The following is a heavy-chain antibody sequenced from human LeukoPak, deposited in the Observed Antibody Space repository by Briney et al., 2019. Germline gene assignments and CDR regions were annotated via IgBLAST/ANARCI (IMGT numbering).Heavy chain of an antibody. D-gene: IGHD1-1*01. V-gene: IGHV3-20*04. J-gene: IGHJ4*02. CDR1: GFTFDGYG. Sequence: GGSLRLSCAASGFTFDGYGMNWVRQIPGKGLEWVSAINWNGGSTGYADSVKGRFTISRDNSKNTLYLQMNSLRAEDTAVYYCATPPPTKNWNPWDYWGQGTLVTVSS. CDR3: ATPPPTKNWNPWDY. CDR2: INWNGGST.